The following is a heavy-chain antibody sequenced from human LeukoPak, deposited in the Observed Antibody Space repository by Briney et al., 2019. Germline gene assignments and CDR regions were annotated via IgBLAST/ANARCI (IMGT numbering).Heavy chain of an antibody. Sequence: GGSLRLSCAASGFTFSSYSMNWVRQAPGKGLEWVSSISSSSSYIYYADSVKGRFTISRDNAKNSLYLQMNSLKAEDTAVYYCASEGMSYLHTIFGVVAHPTYFDYWGQGTLVTVSS. V-gene: IGHV3-21*01. J-gene: IGHJ4*02. D-gene: IGHD3-3*01. CDR3: ASEGMSYLHTIFGVVAHPTYFDY. CDR1: GFTFSSYS. CDR2: ISSSSSYI.